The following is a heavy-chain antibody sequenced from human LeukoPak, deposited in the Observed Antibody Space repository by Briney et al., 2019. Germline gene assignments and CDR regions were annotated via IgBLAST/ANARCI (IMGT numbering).Heavy chain of an antibody. CDR2: IRSKEYSYAT. CDR3: TRRVGDSYFYGMDL. Sequence: PGGSLRLSCAASGFTFSASPIHWVRQASGKGLEWVGRIRSKEYSYATTCAESMKGRCSVSRDDSQNTAFLQLSDLKTEDTAVYYCTRRVGDSYFYGMDLWGQGTPVTVSS. D-gene: IGHD5/OR15-5a*01. CDR1: GFTFSASP. J-gene: IGHJ6*02. V-gene: IGHV3-73*01.